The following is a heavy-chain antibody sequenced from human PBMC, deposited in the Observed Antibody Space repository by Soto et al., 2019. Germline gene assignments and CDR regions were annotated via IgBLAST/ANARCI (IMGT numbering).Heavy chain of an antibody. Sequence: SVKVSCKASGGTFSSYAISWVRQAPGQGLEWMGGIIPIFGTANYAQKFQGRVTITADESTSTAYMELSSLRSEDTAVYYCATIAARSLPYYYYGMDVWGQGTTVTVSS. CDR2: IIPIFGTA. CDR1: GGTFSSYA. D-gene: IGHD6-6*01. CDR3: ATIAARSLPYYYYGMDV. V-gene: IGHV1-69*13. J-gene: IGHJ6*02.